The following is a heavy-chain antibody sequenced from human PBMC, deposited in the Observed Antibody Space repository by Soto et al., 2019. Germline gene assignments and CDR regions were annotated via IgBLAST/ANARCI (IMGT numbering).Heavy chain of an antibody. D-gene: IGHD2-2*01. CDR2: ISSSSSYT. V-gene: IGHV3-11*06. J-gene: IGHJ4*02. Sequence: GGSLRLSCAASGFTFSDYYMSWIRQAPGKGLEWVSYISSSSSYTNYADSVKGRFTISRDNAKNSVSLQMNSLRAEDTAVYYCAREDSIIIPAVSDFWGQGTLVTVSS. CDR1: GFTFSDYY. CDR3: AREDSIIIPAVSDF.